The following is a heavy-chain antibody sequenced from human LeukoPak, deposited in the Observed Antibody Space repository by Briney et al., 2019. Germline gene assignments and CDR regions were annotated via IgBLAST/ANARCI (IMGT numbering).Heavy chain of an antibody. D-gene: IGHD1-26*01. J-gene: IGHJ4*02. CDR3: TKYSGSYCDY. CDR1: GFTFGDYA. CDR2: IRSKVYGGTT. Sequence: QTGGSLRLSCIASGFTFGDYAVNWVRQAPGKGLDWVGFIRSKVYGGTTEYAASVKGRFTISRDDSKSIAYLQMNSLKTEDTAVYYCTKYSGSYCDYWGQGTLVTVSS. V-gene: IGHV3-49*04.